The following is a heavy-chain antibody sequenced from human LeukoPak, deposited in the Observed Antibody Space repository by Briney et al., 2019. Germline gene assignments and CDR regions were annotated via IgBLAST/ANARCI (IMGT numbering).Heavy chain of an antibody. CDR2: IYSGGST. Sequence: GGSLRLSRAASGFTVSSNYMSWVRQAPGKGLEWVSVIYSGGSTYYADSVKGRFTISRDNSKNTLYLQMNSLRAEDTAVYYCARDLGGKFDYWGQGTLVTVSS. CDR3: ARDLGGKFDY. CDR1: GFTVSSNY. V-gene: IGHV3-53*01. D-gene: IGHD3-16*01. J-gene: IGHJ4*02.